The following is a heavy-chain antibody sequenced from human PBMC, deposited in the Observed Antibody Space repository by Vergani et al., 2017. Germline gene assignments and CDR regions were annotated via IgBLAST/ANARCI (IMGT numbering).Heavy chain of an antibody. CDR2: IKSTFDRGTT. V-gene: IGHV3-15*07. D-gene: IGHD2-21*01. J-gene: IGHJ6*02. CDR1: GFSFRNAW. Sequence: EVQLVESGGGIVKPGGSLRLSCVASGFSFRNAWMNWVRRTPGEVLEWVGRIKSTFDRGTTDYAAAVKGRFTISRDDSKNTLFLQMNGLKTEDIGVYYCTTDPRYCGDGSCYWLRDHHYYGMDVWGQGTTVTVSS. CDR3: TTDPRYCGDGSCYWLRDHHYYGMDV.